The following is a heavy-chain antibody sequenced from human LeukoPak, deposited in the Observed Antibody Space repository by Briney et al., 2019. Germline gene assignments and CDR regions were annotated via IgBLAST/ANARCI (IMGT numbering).Heavy chain of an antibody. CDR1: GYTFTGHY. CDR3: AKDSSNTFASSYHMDL. J-gene: IGHJ4*02. V-gene: IGHV1-2*02. D-gene: IGHD5-18*01. Sequence: ASVKVSCKASGYTFTGHYLHWVRQAPGQGLEWMGWINPKSGGTKYSQKFQGRVTMTRDTSINTAYVELSSLTSDDTAMYYCAKDSSNTFASSYHMDLWGQGTLVTVSS. CDR2: INPKSGGT.